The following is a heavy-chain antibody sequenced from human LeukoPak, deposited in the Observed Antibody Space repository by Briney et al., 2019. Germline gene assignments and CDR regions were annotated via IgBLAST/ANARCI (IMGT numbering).Heavy chain of an antibody. V-gene: IGHV1-69*04. J-gene: IGHJ5*02. D-gene: IGHD3-3*01. CDR3: ARESVRFGVVKEGDL. Sequence: GASVKVSCKASGGSLSDSAVFWVRQAPGHGLEWMGKIIVGLGITDYAQKFQDRVTITADKTTSTAYMELSSLRSDDTAVYYCARESVRFGVVKEGDLWGQGTLVSVSS. CDR1: GGSLSDSA. CDR2: IIVGLGIT.